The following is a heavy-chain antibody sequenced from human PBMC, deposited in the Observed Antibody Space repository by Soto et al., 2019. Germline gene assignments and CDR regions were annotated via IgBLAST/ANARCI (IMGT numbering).Heavy chain of an antibody. Sequence: TGGSLRLSCAASGFTFSSYAMHWVRQAPGKGLEYVSAISSNGGSTYYANSVKGRFTISRDNSKNTLYLQMGSLRAEDMAVYYCARGRIAAAGTEFDYWGQGTLVTVSS. J-gene: IGHJ4*02. CDR2: ISSNGGST. D-gene: IGHD6-13*01. V-gene: IGHV3-64*01. CDR1: GFTFSSYA. CDR3: ARGRIAAAGTEFDY.